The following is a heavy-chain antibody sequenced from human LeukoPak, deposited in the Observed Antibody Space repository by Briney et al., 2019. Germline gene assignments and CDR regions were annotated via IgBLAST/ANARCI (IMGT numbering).Heavy chain of an antibody. J-gene: IGHJ4*02. Sequence: GGSLRLSCAASGFTFSSYAMHWVRQAPGKGLEWVSSISSSSSYIYYADSVKGRFTISRDNAKNSLYLQMNSLRAEDTAVYYCARLREFYDSSGSSFSDYWGQGTLVTVSS. V-gene: IGHV3-21*01. D-gene: IGHD3-22*01. CDR3: ARLREFYDSSGSSFSDY. CDR2: ISSSSSYI. CDR1: GFTFSSYA.